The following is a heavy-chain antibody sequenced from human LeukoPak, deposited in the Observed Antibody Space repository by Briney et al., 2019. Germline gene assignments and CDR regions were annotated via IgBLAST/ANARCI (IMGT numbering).Heavy chain of an antibody. CDR1: GFPFSVYE. Sequence: PGGSLRLSCAVSGFPFSVYEMNWVRQAPGKGLEWVSNIGSSGTTIYYADSVRGRFSISRDNAKSSLYLQMNSLRVEDTAVYYCALLAVASDFDYWGQGDLVTVSS. CDR3: ALLAVASDFDY. D-gene: IGHD6-19*01. J-gene: IGHJ4*02. V-gene: IGHV3-48*03. CDR2: IGSSGTTI.